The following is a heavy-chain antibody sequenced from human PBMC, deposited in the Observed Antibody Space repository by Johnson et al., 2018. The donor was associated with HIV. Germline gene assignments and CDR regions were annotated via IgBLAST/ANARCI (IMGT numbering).Heavy chain of an antibody. CDR3: AKEGCGRGYVDGFDI. D-gene: IGHD3-22*01. V-gene: IGHV3-30*02. CDR2: ISCDVSNK. J-gene: IGHJ3*02. Sequence: QVQLVESGGCVVKPGGSLRLSCAASGFSFSSFCMYWIRQAPGKGLEWVAFISCDVSNKYYVESVKGRFTISRDKSRNTLFLQMNSLRPEATSLYYCAKEGCGRGYVDGFDIWGQGTMVTVSS. CDR1: GFSFSSFC.